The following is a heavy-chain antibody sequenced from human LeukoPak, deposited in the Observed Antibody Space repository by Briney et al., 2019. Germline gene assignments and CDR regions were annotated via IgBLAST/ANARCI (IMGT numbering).Heavy chain of an antibody. J-gene: IGHJ3*02. D-gene: IGHD3-22*01. V-gene: IGHV3-7*04. CDR1: GFTFSSYW. CDR2: IKEDGSEK. Sequence: PGGSLRLSCAASGFTFSSYWMTWVRQAPGKGLEWVANIKEDGSEKYYVDSVKGRFTISRDNAKNSLYLQMNSLRVEGTAVYYCARGNYYDSSGDYKMYAFDIWGQGTMVTVSS. CDR3: ARGNYYDSSGDYKMYAFDI.